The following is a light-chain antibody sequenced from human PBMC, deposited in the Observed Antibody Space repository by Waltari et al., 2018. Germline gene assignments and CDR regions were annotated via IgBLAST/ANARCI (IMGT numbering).Light chain of an antibody. CDR1: QSVLYSSKNKNY. J-gene: IGKJ1*01. Sequence: DIVMTQSPDSLAVSLGERATIHCTSSQSVLYSSKNKNYLAWYQKKPGQPPKLLIYWASTRESGVPDRFSGSGSGTDFTLTISSLQAEDVAVYYCQQYYSTPLTFGQGTKVEIK. CDR2: WAS. CDR3: QQYYSTPLT. V-gene: IGKV4-1*01.